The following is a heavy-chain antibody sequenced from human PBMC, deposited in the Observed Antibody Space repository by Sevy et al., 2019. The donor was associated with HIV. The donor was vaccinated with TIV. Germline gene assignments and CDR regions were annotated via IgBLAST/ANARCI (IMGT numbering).Heavy chain of an antibody. CDR2: ISHDEIHK. CDR3: ARDLPHLLPWELSRGSDF. V-gene: IGHV3-30*04. CDR1: GFTFSNYA. J-gene: IGHJ4*02. D-gene: IGHD3-16*01. Sequence: GGSLILSCTAYGFTFSNYAVHWVRQAPGKGLEWVAIISHDEIHKDFADSVRGRFSISRETSKNTIYLQMNSLRPEDTAVYYCARDLPHLLPWELSRGSDFWGQGTLVTVSS.